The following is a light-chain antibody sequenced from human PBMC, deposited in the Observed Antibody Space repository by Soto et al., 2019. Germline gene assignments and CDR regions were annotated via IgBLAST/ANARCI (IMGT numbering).Light chain of an antibody. V-gene: IGLV2-14*01. J-gene: IGLJ1*01. CDR2: EVS. CDR3: SSYRSSSTLYV. CDR1: SSDVGFYNY. Sequence: QSALTQPASVSGSPGQSITISCTGTSSDVGFYNYVSWYQQHPGKAPKLMIYEVSNRPSGVSNRLSGSKSGNTASLTISGLQAEDEADYYCSSYRSSSTLYVFGTGTKVTVL.